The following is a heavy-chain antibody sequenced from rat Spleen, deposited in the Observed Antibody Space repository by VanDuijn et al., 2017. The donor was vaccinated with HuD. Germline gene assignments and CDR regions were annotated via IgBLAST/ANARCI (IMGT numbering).Heavy chain of an antibody. V-gene: IGHV5-20*01. Sequence: EVQLVESGGGLVQPGRSLKLSCAASGFTFSDFYMAWVRQAPTKGLEWVASISFDGATTYYRDSVKGRFTISRDNTKSSLYLQMDSLTSEDTATYYCTTGRFGYGCAYWGQGTLVTVSS. J-gene: IGHJ3*01. CDR3: TTGRFGYGCAY. CDR1: GFTFSDFY. D-gene: IGHD4-3*01. CDR2: ISFDGATT.